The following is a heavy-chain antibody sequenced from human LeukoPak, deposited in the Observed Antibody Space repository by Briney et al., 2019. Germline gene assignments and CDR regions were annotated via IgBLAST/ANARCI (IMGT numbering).Heavy chain of an antibody. CDR1: GFTFDDYA. Sequence: PGRSLRLSCAASGFTFDDYAMHWVRQAPGKGLEWVSGISWNSDNIGYADSVKGRFTISRDNAKNSLSLQMNSLRVEDTALYYCAKFSGGEITFGGVIPWGQGTLVTVSS. D-gene: IGHD3-16*01. J-gene: IGHJ5*02. CDR3: AKFSGGEITFGGVIP. V-gene: IGHV3-9*01. CDR2: ISWNSDNI.